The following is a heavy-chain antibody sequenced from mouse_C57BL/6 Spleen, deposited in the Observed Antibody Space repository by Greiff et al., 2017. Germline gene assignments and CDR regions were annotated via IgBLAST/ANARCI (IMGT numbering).Heavy chain of an antibody. V-gene: IGHV2-2*01. CDR3: AHGDYDYDGFAY. D-gene: IGHD2-4*01. CDR2: IWRGGST. Sequence: VQLQQSGPGLVQPSQSLSITCTVSGFSLTSYGVHWVRQSPGKGLEWLGVIWRGGSTDYNAAFISRLSISKDNSKSQVFFKMNSLQADDTAIYYCAHGDYDYDGFAYWGQGTLVTVSA. CDR1: GFSLTSYG. J-gene: IGHJ3*01.